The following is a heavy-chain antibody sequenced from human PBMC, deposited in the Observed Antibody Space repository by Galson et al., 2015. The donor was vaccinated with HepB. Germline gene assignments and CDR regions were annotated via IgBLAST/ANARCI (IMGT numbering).Heavy chain of an antibody. CDR3: ASHIY. J-gene: IGHJ4*02. Sequence: SLRLSCAASGFTFSSYTMRWVRQAPGKGLEWAAAISYGARNKDYADSVKGRFTISRDNSKNTLYLQMNSLRADDTAVYYCASHIYWGQGVLVTVSS. CDR1: GFTFSSYT. V-gene: IGHV3-30*04. CDR2: ISYGARNK.